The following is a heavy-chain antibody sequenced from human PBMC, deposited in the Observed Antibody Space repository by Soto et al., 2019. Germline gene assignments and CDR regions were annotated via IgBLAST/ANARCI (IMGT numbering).Heavy chain of an antibody. CDR2: IIPIFGTA. CDR3: ASAGIVVVTAANWGYYYGMDV. J-gene: IGHJ6*02. V-gene: IGHV1-69*13. D-gene: IGHD2-2*01. Sequence: SVKVSCKASGGTFSSYAISWVRQAPGQGLEWMGGIIPIFGTANYAQKFQGRVTITADESTSTAYMELSSLRSEDTAVYYCASAGIVVVTAANWGYYYGMDVWGQGTTVTVSS. CDR1: GGTFSSYA.